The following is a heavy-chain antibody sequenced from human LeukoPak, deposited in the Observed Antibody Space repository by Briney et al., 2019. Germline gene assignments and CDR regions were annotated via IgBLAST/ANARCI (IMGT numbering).Heavy chain of an antibody. CDR1: GFTFSSYA. CDR3: ARERVVVPTPNYYYYYGMDV. CDR2: IKQDGSEK. V-gene: IGHV3-7*01. J-gene: IGHJ6*02. Sequence: GGSLRLSCAASGFTFSSYAMSWVRQAPGKGLEWVANIKQDGSEKYYVDSVKGRFTISRDNAKNSLYLQMNSLRAEDTAVYYCARERVVVPTPNYYYYYGMDVWGQGTTVTVSS. D-gene: IGHD2-2*01.